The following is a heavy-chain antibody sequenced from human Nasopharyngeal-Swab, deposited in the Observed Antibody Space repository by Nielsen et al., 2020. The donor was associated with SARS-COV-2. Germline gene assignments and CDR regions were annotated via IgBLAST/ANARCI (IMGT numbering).Heavy chain of an antibody. V-gene: IGHV1-69*13. J-gene: IGHJ6*02. Sequence: SVKVSCRASGGTFSSYAISWVRQAPGQGLEWMGGIIPIFGTANYAQKFQGRVTITADESTSTAYMELSSLRSEDTAVYYCARGSVYYYYGMDVWGQGTTVTVSS. CDR3: ARGSVYYYYGMDV. CDR2: IIPIFGTA. CDR1: GGTFSSYA.